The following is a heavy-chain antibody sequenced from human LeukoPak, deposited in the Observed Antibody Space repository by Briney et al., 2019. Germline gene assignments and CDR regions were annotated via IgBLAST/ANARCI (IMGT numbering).Heavy chain of an antibody. Sequence: TGGSLRLSCAASGFTFDDYAMHWVRQAPGKGLEWVSGISWNSGSIGYADSVKGRFTISRDNAKNSLYLQMNSLRAEDTALYYCAKGIAAAGFSYYYYGMDVWGQGTTVTVSS. CDR1: GFTFDDYA. CDR2: ISWNSGSI. J-gene: IGHJ6*02. V-gene: IGHV3-9*01. D-gene: IGHD6-13*01. CDR3: AKGIAAAGFSYYYYGMDV.